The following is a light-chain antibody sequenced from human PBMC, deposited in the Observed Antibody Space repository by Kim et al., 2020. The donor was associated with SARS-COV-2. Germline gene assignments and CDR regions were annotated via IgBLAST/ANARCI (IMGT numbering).Light chain of an antibody. Sequence: LSPGERATLSCRASQGVGDFLGWYQQKPGQTPSLLIFDASNRATGIPARFSGSGSGTDFALTITNLEPDDFAVYYCQQRYSWPLTFGGGTKVDIK. J-gene: IGKJ4*01. CDR1: QGVGDF. CDR3: QQRYSWPLT. V-gene: IGKV3-11*01. CDR2: DAS.